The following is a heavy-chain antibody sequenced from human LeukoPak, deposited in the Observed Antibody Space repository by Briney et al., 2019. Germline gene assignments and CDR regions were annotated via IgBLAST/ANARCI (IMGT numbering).Heavy chain of an antibody. CDR1: AFTFTSYG. CDR2: ISAYNGNT. Sequence: GASVKVSCKASAFTFTSYGISRVRQAPGQGLEWMGWISAYNGNTNYAPKFQGRVTMTTDTSTSTAYMELRSLRSDDTAVYYCARDQNFGELWPLDPWGQGTLVTVSS. CDR3: ARDQNFGELWPLDP. V-gene: IGHV1-18*01. J-gene: IGHJ5*02. D-gene: IGHD3-10*01.